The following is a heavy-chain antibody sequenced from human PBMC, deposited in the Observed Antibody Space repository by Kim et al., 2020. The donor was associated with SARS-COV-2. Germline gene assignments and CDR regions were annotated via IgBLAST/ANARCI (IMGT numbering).Heavy chain of an antibody. CDR1: GGSISSYY. Sequence: SETLSLTCTVSGGSISSYYWSWIRQPPGKGLEWIGYIYYSGSTNYNPSLKSRVTISVDTSKNQFSLKLSSVTAADTAVYYCARGEYYDSRGYDYWGQGTLVTVSS. D-gene: IGHD3-22*01. J-gene: IGHJ4*02. CDR2: IYYSGST. V-gene: IGHV4-59*01. CDR3: ARGEYYDSRGYDY.